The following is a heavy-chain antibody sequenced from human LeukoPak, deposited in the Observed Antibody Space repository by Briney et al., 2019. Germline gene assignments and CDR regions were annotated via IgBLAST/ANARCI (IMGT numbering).Heavy chain of an antibody. CDR2: ISGGAGST. CDR3: ARKYCTSISCYFTDMDV. Sequence: GGSLRLSCAASAITFSTYAMSWVRQAPGKGLECVSVISGGAGSTYYADSVKGRFTISRDNAKNSLYLQMNSLRAEDTAVYYCARKYCTSISCYFTDMDVWGKGTTVTVSS. V-gene: IGHV3-23*01. D-gene: IGHD2-2*01. J-gene: IGHJ6*03. CDR1: AITFSTYA.